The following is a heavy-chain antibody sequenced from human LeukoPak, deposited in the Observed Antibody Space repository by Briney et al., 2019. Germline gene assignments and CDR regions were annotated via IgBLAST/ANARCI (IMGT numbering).Heavy chain of an antibody. V-gene: IGHV3-21*01. J-gene: IGHJ4*02. CDR2: ISSSSSYI. CDR3: ARAPPVGLYYFDY. Sequence: GGSLRLSCAASGFTFSSYSMNWVRQAPGKGLEWVSSISSSSSYIYYADSVKGRFTISRDNAKNSLYLQMNSLRAEDTAVYYCARAPPVGLYYFDYWGQGTLVTVSS. D-gene: IGHD6-25*01. CDR1: GFTFSSYS.